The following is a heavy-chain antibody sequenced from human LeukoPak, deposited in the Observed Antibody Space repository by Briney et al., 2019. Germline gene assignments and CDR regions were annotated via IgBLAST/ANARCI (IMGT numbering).Heavy chain of an antibody. CDR1: GYTFTSYG. CDR2: ISAYNGNT. CDR3: ARGYCSSTSRYSFDY. D-gene: IGHD2-2*01. V-gene: IGHV1-18*01. Sequence: ASVKVSCKASGYTFTSYGISWVRQAPGQGLEWMGWISAYNGNTNYAQKLQGRVTMTTDTSTSTAYMELRSLRSDDTAVYYCARGYCSSTSRYSFDYWGQGTLVTVSS. J-gene: IGHJ4*02.